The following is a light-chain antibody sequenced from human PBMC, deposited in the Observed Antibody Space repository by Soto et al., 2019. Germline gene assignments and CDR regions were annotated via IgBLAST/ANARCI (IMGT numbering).Light chain of an antibody. Sequence: EIVLTQSPGTLSLSPGEGATLSCRASQSVSSSYLAWYQQSPGQAPRLLIYGASTRATDILDRFSGSGSGTDFTLTIGRLEPEDFAVYYCQQYGSSPSTFGQGTRLEIK. J-gene: IGKJ5*01. CDR2: GAS. CDR3: QQYGSSPST. V-gene: IGKV3-20*01. CDR1: QSVSSSY.